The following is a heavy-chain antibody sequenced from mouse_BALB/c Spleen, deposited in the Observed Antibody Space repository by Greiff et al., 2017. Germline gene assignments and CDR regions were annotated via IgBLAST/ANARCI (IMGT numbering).Heavy chain of an antibody. Sequence: VQLKESGGGLVQPGGSRKLSCAASGFTFSSFGMHWVRQAPEKGLEWVAYISSGSSTTYYADTVKGRFTISRDNPKNTLFLQMTSLRSEDTAMYYCARNTTATLYYFDYWGQGTTLTVSS. V-gene: IGHV5-17*02. D-gene: IGHD1-2*01. CDR2: ISSGSSTT. J-gene: IGHJ2*01. CDR1: GFTFSSFG. CDR3: ARNTTATLYYFDY.